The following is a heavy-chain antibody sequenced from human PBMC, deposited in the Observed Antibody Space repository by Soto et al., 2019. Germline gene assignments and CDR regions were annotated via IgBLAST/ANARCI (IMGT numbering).Heavy chain of an antibody. CDR1: GGSTSDKTYF. J-gene: IGHJ4*02. Sequence: SETLSLTCSVSGGSTSDKTYFWSWVRQSPGKGLEWIGSMYYSGSSYYNPSLKSRVAISVDTSKNQFSLKLRSVTAADTAVYFWARQRPLRLNPNFDIWGQGTLATVSS. D-gene: IGHD5-12*01. V-gene: IGHV4-39*01. CDR3: ARQRPLRLNPNFDI. CDR2: MYYSGSS.